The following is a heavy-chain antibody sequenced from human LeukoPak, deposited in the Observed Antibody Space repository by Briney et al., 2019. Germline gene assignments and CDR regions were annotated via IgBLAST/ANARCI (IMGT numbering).Heavy chain of an antibody. D-gene: IGHD3-10*01. V-gene: IGHV1-58*01. CDR1: GFTFTSSA. CDR2: IVVGSGNT. J-gene: IGHJ4*02. Sequence: ASVKVSCKASGFTFTSSAVQWVRQARGQRLEWIGWIVVGSGNTNYAQKFQERVTITRDMSTSTAYMELSSLRSEDTAVYYCARSLWFGELLFLYDYWGQGTLVTVSS. CDR3: ARSLWFGELLFLYDY.